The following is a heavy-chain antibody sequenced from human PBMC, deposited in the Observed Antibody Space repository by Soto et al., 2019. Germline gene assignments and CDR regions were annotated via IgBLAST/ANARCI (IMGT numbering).Heavy chain of an antibody. CDR2: INPNSGGT. J-gene: IGHJ6*03. V-gene: IGHV1-2*04. Sequence: GASVKVSCKASGYTFTGYYMHWVRQAPGQGLEWMGWINPNSGGTNYAQKFQGWVTMTRDTSISTAYMELSRLRSDDTAVYYCARQGDYFFNYMDVWGKGTTVTVSS. CDR1: GYTFTGYY. CDR3: ARQGDYFFNYMDV.